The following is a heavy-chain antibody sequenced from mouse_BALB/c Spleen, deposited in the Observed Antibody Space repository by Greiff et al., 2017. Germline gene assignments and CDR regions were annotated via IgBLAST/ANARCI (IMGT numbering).Heavy chain of an antibody. Sequence: EVQLVESGGGLVQPGGSLKLSCAASGFAFSSHDMSWVRQTPEKRLEWVAYISSGGGSTYYPDTVKGRFTISRDNAKNTLYLQMSSLKSEDTAMYYCARHLRFAWFAYWGQGTLVTVSA. CDR2: ISSGGGST. J-gene: IGHJ3*01. CDR3: ARHLRFAWFAY. V-gene: IGHV5-12-1*01. CDR1: GFAFSSHD.